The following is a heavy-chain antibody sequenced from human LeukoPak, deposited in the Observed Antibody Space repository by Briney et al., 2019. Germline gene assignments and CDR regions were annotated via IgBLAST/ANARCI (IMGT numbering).Heavy chain of an antibody. Sequence: PGGSLRLSCAASGFTFSSYSMNWVRQAPGKGLVWVSSISSSSSYIYYADSVKGRFTISRDNAKNSLYLQMNSLRAEDTAVYYCARDQAGRTSLYYYYYGMDVWGQGTTVTVSS. V-gene: IGHV3-21*01. J-gene: IGHJ6*02. CDR3: ARDQAGRTSLYYYYYGMDV. CDR1: GFTFSSYS. CDR2: ISSSSSYI.